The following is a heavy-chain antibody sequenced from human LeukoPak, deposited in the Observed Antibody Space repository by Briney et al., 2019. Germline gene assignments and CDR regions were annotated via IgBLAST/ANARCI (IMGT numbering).Heavy chain of an antibody. CDR1: LFTFSKDA. J-gene: IGHJ6*03. CDR3: AKVWGCSSLYYYFMDV. CDR2: ISGSGGST. Sequence: GGSLRLSCAASLFTFSKDAMSWVRQAPGKGLEWVSAISGSGGSTYYADSVKGRFTISRDNSKNTLYLQMNSLIAEDTAVYYCAKVWGCSSLYYYFMDVWGKGTTVTVSS. V-gene: IGHV3-23*01. D-gene: IGHD6-6*01.